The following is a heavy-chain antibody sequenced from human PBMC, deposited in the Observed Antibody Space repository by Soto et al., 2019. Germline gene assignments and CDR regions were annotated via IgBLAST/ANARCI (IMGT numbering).Heavy chain of an antibody. CDR2: IKSKTDGGTT. CDR3: TTDYRIAAAGTDVFEI. J-gene: IGHJ3*02. CDR1: GCALSNVW. V-gene: IGHV3-15*01. D-gene: IGHD6-13*01. Sequence: RHSCAASGCALSNVWRSWVRQASGKGLERVGRIKSKTDGGTTDYAAPVKGRFTISRDDSKNTLYLQMNSLKTEDTAVYYCTTDYRIAAAGTDVFEIWGQGTTVTGSS.